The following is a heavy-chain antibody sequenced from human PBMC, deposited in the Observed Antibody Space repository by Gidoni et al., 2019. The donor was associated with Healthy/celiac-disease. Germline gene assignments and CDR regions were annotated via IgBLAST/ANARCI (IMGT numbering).Heavy chain of an antibody. Sequence: EVQLVESGGGLVKPGGSLRLSCAASGFTFSSYSMNWVRQAPGKGLEWVSSISSSSSYIYYADSVKGRFTISRDNAKNSLYLQMNSLRAEDTAVYYCARGRSGWHPDAFDIWGQGTMVTVSS. CDR2: ISSSSSYI. CDR3: ARGRSGWHPDAFDI. CDR1: GFTFSSYS. V-gene: IGHV3-21*01. D-gene: IGHD6-19*01. J-gene: IGHJ3*02.